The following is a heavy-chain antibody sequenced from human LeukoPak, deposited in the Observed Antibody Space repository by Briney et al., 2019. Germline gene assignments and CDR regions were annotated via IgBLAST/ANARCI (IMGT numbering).Heavy chain of an antibody. CDR3: AKHSAITFTYCSGGSCYSLDY. CDR2: TSASGGST. D-gene: IGHD2-15*01. CDR1: GFIFKNYA. Sequence: GGSLRLSCAASGFIFKNYAMSWVRQAPGKGLEWVSTTSASGGSTYYIDSVKGRFTISRDNSKNTVYLQMNSLRAEDTAVYYCAKHSAITFTYCSGGSCYSLDYWGQGTLVTVSS. J-gene: IGHJ4*02. V-gene: IGHV3-23*01.